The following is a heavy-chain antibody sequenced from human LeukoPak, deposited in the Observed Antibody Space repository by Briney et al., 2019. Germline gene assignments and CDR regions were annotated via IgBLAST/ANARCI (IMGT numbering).Heavy chain of an antibody. Sequence: PSETLSLTCTVSGGSIREYYLSWIRQPPGKGLEWIGYIYDSGSTNYNPSLKSRVTISVDTSKNHFSLKLSSVTAADTAVYYCARVLVRGVIGAFDIWGQGTMVTVSS. D-gene: IGHD3-10*01. V-gene: IGHV4-59*01. CDR1: GGSIREYY. CDR2: IYDSGST. CDR3: ARVLVRGVIGAFDI. J-gene: IGHJ3*02.